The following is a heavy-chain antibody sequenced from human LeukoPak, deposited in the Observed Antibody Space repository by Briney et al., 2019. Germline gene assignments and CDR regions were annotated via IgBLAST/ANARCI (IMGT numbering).Heavy chain of an antibody. D-gene: IGHD3-22*01. CDR2: ISYSGSS. V-gene: IGHV4-59*12. CDR3: ARDGEFYYDSSSY. J-gene: IGHJ4*02. CDR1: GGSISGYY. Sequence: SETLSLTCSVSGGSISGYYWSWIRQPPGKGLEWIGYISYSGSSNYNPSLKSRVTMSVDTSKNQFSLKLSSVTAADTAVYYCARDGEFYYDSSSYWGQGSLVTVSS.